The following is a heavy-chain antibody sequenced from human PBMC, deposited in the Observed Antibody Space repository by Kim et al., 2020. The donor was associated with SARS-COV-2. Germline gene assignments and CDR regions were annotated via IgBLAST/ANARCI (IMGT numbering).Heavy chain of an antibody. CDR3: SRHLRVIAAAGTTYYYYG. J-gene: IGHJ6*01. CDR1: GGSFSGYY. CDR2: INHSGST. Sequence: SETLSLTCAVYGGSFSGYYWSWIRQPPGKGLEWIGEINHSGSTNYNPSLKSRVTISVDTSKNKFSLKLSSVTAADTAVYYCSRHLRVIAAAGTTYYYYG. D-gene: IGHD6-13*01. V-gene: IGHV4-34*01.